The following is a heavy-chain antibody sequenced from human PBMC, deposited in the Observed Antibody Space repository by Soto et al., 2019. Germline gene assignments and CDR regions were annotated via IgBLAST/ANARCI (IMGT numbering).Heavy chain of an antibody. J-gene: IGHJ6*02. V-gene: IGHV3-74*01. CDR1: GFTFSSYA. CDR2: INSDGSST. CDR3: ARDPHGYYYYGMDV. Sequence: PGGSLILSCAASGFTFSSYAMHWVRQAPGKGLVWVSRINSDGSSTSYADSVKGRFTISRDNAKNTLYLQMNSLRAEDTAVYYCARDPHGYYYYGMDVWGQGTTVTVSS.